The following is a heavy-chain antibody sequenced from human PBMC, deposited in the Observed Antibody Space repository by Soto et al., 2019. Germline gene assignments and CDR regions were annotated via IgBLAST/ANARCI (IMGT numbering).Heavy chain of an antibody. V-gene: IGHV3-48*02. J-gene: IGHJ4*02. CDR1: GFTFSSYS. CDR2: ISSSSSTI. Sequence: GGSLRLSCAASGFTFSSYSMNWVRQAPGKGLEWVSYISSSSSTIYYADSVKGRFTISRDNAKNSLYLQMNSLRDEDTAVYYCARPDDCSGGSCYSKFDYWGQGTLVTVSS. D-gene: IGHD2-15*01. CDR3: ARPDDCSGGSCYSKFDY.